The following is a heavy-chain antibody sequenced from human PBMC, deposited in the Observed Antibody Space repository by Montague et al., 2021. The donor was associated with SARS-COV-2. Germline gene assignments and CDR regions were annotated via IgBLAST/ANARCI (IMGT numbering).Heavy chain of an antibody. D-gene: IGHD2-15*01. CDR1: GFTFSSYE. CDR2: ISSSGSTI. J-gene: IGHJ6*03. Sequence: SLSLSCAASGFTFSSYEMNWVRQAPGKGLEWVSYISSSGSTIYYADSVKGRFTISRDNAKNSLYLQMNSLRAGDTAVYYCARVPYCSGGSCYYYYYYMDVWGKGTTVTVSS. V-gene: IGHV3-48*03. CDR3: ARVPYCSGGSCYYYYYYMDV.